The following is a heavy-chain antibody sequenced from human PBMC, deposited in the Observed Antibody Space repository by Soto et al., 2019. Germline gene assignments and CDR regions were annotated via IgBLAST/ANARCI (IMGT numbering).Heavy chain of an antibody. Sequence: VQLVESGGGLVKPGGSLRLSCAASGFTFSSYTMNWVRQAPGKGLEWVSSISSSTSYIYYADSLKGRFTISRDTAKNSLYLQMNSLRAEDTAVYYCARDRRDGYNFDYWGQGTLVTVSS. CDR1: GFTFSSYT. CDR2: ISSSTSYI. V-gene: IGHV3-21*01. D-gene: IGHD5-12*01. CDR3: ARDRRDGYNFDY. J-gene: IGHJ4*02.